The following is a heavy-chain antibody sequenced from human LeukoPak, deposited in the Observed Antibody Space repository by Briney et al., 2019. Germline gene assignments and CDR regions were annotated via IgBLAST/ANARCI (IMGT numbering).Heavy chain of an antibody. CDR1: GFTFSSYS. CDR3: ARGYSSGWSHGPSAFDI. D-gene: IGHD6-19*01. V-gene: IGHV3-21*01. CDR2: ISSSSSYI. Sequence: PGGSLRLSCAASGFTFSSYSMNWVRQAPGKGLEWVSSISSSSSYIYYADSVKGRFTISGDNAKNSLYLQMNSLRAEDTAVYYCARGYSSGWSHGPSAFDIWGQGTMVTVSS. J-gene: IGHJ3*02.